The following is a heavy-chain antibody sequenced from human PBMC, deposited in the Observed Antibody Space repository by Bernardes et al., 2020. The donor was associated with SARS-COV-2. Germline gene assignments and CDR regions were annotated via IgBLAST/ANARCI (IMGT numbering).Heavy chain of an antibody. CDR2: INQDASEK. D-gene: IGHD2-8*01. V-gene: IGHV3-7*01. CDR3: ARDFDGY. CDR1: GFTFTTYT. Sequence: GGSLRLSCATSGFTFTTYTMNWVRQAPGKGLEWVATINQDASEKNYVDSVKGRFTISRDNAKNSLSLQMNILRAEDTAVYYCARDFDGYWGQGTLVTVSS. J-gene: IGHJ4*02.